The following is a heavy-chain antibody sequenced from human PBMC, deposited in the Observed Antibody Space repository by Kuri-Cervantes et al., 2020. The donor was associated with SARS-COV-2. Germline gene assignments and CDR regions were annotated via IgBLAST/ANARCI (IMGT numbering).Heavy chain of an antibody. D-gene: IGHD3-22*01. CDR2: ISSSSSTI. V-gene: IGHV3-48*02. CDR1: GFTFSSYS. J-gene: IGHJ4*02. Sequence: GESLKISCAASGFTFSSYSMNWVRQAPGKGLEWVSYISSSSSTIYYADSVKGRFTISRDNAKNSLYLQMNSLRDEDTAVYYCARVSANYYDSSGYITTALSYFDYWGQGTLVTVSS. CDR3: ARVSANYYDSSGYITTALSYFDY.